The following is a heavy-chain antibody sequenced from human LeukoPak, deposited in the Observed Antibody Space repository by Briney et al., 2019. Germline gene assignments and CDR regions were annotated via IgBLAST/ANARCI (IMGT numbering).Heavy chain of an antibody. V-gene: IGHV1-58*02. Sequence: SVKVSCKASGFTFTSSARQWVRQVRGQRLEWIGWIVVGSGNTNYARKFQERVTITRDMSTSTAYMELSSLRSEDTAVYYCAAGYDSSGYVNWGQGTLVTVSS. J-gene: IGHJ4*02. CDR3: AAGYDSSGYVN. CDR1: GFTFTSSA. D-gene: IGHD3-22*01. CDR2: IVVGSGNT.